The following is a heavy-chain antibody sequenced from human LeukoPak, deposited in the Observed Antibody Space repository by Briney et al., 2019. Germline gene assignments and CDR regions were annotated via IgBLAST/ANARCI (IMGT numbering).Heavy chain of an antibody. V-gene: IGHV4-39*07. CDR1: GGSISSSSYY. D-gene: IGHD6-13*01. Sequence: PSETLSLTCTVSGGSISSSSYYWGWIRQPPGKGLEWIGSIYTSGSTNYNPSLKSRVTMSVDTSKNQFSLKLSSVTAADTAVYYCARESSSWPYYFDYWGQGTLVTVSS. J-gene: IGHJ4*02. CDR3: ARESSSWPYYFDY. CDR2: IYTSGST.